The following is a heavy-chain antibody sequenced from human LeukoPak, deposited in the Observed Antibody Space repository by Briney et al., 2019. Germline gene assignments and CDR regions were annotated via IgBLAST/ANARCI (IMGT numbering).Heavy chain of an antibody. CDR2: ISAYNGNT. Sequence: ASVKVSCKASGYTFTSYGISWVRQAPGQGLEWMGWISAYNGNTNYAQKLQGRVTMTTDTSTSTAYMELRRLRSDDTAVYYCARVGNDYGDYGPDYWGQGTLVTVSS. J-gene: IGHJ4*02. V-gene: IGHV1-18*01. CDR3: ARVGNDYGDYGPDY. D-gene: IGHD4-17*01. CDR1: GYTFTSYG.